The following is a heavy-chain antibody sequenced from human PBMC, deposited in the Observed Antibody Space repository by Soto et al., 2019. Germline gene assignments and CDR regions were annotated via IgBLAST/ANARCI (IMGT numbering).Heavy chain of an antibody. CDR3: AAGANFCCDNSRY. CDR1: GFTLNIYA. D-gene: IGHD1-1*01. Sequence: PVGSLRLSCAAPGFTLNIYALHWVRQAPGKGLEWVAVMSPNGNNQYYADTVKVRFTISRDTSKSTLYLQMTSLRPDDTAVYYCAAGANFCCDNSRYWGQGTLVTVSS. CDR2: MSPNGNNQ. J-gene: IGHJ4*02. V-gene: IGHV3-30-3*01.